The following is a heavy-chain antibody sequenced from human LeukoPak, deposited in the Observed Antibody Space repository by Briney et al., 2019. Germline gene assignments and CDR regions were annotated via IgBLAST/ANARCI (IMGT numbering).Heavy chain of an antibody. CDR2: IYYSGST. D-gene: IGHD3-16*02. J-gene: IGHJ5*02. V-gene: IGHV4-31*03. Sequence: SETLSLTCTVSGGSISRGGYYWSWIRQHPGTGLEWIGYIYYSGSTYYNPSLKSRVTISVDTSKNQFSLKLSSVTAADTAVYYCARVGLSPLNWFDPWGQGTLVTVSS. CDR1: GGSISRGGYY. CDR3: ARVGLSPLNWFDP.